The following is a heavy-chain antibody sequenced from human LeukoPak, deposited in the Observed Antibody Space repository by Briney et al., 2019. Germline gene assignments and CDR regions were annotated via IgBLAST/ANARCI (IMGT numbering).Heavy chain of an antibody. CDR2: ISGSGGST. CDR3: TIFTVTSNWFDP. CDR1: GFTFSSYA. J-gene: IGHJ5*02. V-gene: IGHV3-23*01. Sequence: GGSLRLSCAASGFTFSSYAMSWVRQAPGKGLGWVSAISGSGGSTYYADSVKGRFTISRDNSKNTLYLQMNSLRAEDTAVYHCTIFTVTSNWFDPWGQGTLVTVSS. D-gene: IGHD4-11*01.